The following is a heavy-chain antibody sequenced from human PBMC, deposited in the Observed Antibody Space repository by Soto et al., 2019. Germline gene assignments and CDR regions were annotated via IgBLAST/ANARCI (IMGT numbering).Heavy chain of an antibody. CDR3: ARARGARYFDY. V-gene: IGHV4-30-4*01. J-gene: IGHJ4*02. Sequence: SETLSLTCTVSGGSISSGDYYWIWIRQPPGKGLEWIGYIYYSGSTYYNPSLKSRVTISVDTSKNQFSLKLSSVTAADTAVYYCARARGARYFDYWGQGTLVTVSS. CDR1: GGSISSGDYY. D-gene: IGHD2-15*01. CDR2: IYYSGST.